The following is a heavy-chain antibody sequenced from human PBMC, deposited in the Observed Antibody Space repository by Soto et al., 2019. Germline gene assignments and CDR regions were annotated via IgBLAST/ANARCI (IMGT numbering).Heavy chain of an antibody. CDR3: ARGRYSGYEYLDS. CDR1: GYTFTNSD. V-gene: IGHV1-8*01. Sequence: QVQLVQSGAEVKKPGASVKVSCEASGYTFTNSDINWVRQATGQGLEWVGWVNPNSGNRGYALKFQGRVTMTTDTAISTAYMDLSSLRSEDTAVYYCARGRYSGYEYLDSWGQGTLVIVSS. J-gene: IGHJ4*02. D-gene: IGHD5-12*01. CDR2: VNPNSGNR.